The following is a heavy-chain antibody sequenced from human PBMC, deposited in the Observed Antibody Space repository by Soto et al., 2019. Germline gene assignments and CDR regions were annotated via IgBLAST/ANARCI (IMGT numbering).Heavy chain of an antibody. CDR2: ISAGSLFI. CDR1: GFTFRSFS. CDR3: ARSPGVGVRGAY. D-gene: IGHD3-16*01. Sequence: EVQLLQSGGGFVQPGGSLRLSCSASGFTFRSFSMAWVRQAPGKGLEWVSSISAGSLFIYQPDSMKGRFTISRDDARNSVYLQMNSLTAEDTAVYYCARSPGVGVRGAYWGQGTLVTVSS. V-gene: IGHV3-21*02. J-gene: IGHJ4*02.